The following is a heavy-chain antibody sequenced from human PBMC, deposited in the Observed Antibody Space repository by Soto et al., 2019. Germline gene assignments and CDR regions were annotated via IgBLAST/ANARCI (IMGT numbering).Heavy chain of an antibody. CDR1: ADTFTSYY. J-gene: IGHJ4*02. V-gene: IGHV1-46*01. D-gene: IGHD2-21*02. Sequence: ASVKVSCKAPADTFTSYYIHWVRQAPGHGLEWMGIINPNGGSTRFAQTFQGRVTITADQSTSTAYMELNSLTSDDTAVYYCAREVGFGDFSAALLDWGQGTLVTVSS. CDR3: AREVGFGDFSAALLD. CDR2: INPNGGST.